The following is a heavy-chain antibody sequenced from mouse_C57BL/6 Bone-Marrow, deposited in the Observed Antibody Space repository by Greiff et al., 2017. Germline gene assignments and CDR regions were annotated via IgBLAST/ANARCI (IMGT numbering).Heavy chain of an antibody. CDR2: IDPSDSET. J-gene: IGHJ1*03. D-gene: IGHD2-5*01. CDR3: ASDSNGYFDV. V-gene: IGHV1-52*01. CDR1: GYTFTSYW. Sequence: VQLQQPGAELVRPGSSVKLSCKASGYTFTSYWMHWVKQRPIQGLEWIGNIDPSDSETHYNQKFKDKATLTVDKSSSTAYMQLSSLTSEDSEVYYCASDSNGYFDVWGTGTTVTVSS.